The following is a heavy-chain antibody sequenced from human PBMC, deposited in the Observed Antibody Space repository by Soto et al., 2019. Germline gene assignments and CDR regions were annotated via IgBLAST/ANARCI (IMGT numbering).Heavy chain of an antibody. Sequence: SGNAELGGTVSGGCSGGSGYYWGGIRQPAGKGLEWIGSIYYSGSTYYNPSLKSRVTISVDTSKNQFSLKLSSVTAADTAVYYCARARGQVTIFGVVIPYRMDVWGQGTTV. CDR3: ARARGQVTIFGVVIPYRMDV. CDR1: GGCSGGSGYY. D-gene: IGHD3-3*01. J-gene: IGHJ6*02. CDR2: IYYSGST. V-gene: IGHV4-39*01.